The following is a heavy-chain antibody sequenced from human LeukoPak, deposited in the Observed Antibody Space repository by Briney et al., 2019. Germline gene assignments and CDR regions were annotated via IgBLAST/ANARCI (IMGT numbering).Heavy chain of an antibody. CDR3: ARVSGASAKYNWFDP. V-gene: IGHV4-31*03. CDR1: GGSISSGGYY. CDR2: IYYSGST. J-gene: IGHJ5*02. Sequence: PSQTLSLTCTVSGGSISSGGYYWSWIRQHPGKGLEWIGYIYYSGSTYYNPSLKSRVTISVDTSKNQLSLKLSSVTAADTAVYYCARVSGASAKYNWFDPWGQGTLVTVSS. D-gene: IGHD1-26*01.